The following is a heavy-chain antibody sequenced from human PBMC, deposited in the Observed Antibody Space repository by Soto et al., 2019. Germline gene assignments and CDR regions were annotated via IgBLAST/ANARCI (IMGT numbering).Heavy chain of an antibody. CDR2: ISIGSGSI. CDR1: GFTFSNYA. V-gene: IGHV3-48*02. CDR3: VRDHRWAFDF. D-gene: IGHD2-15*01. J-gene: IGHJ3*01. Sequence: EVQLVESGGGLVQPGRSLRVSCAASGFTFSNYAMNWVRQAPGKGLEWVSYISIGSGSIFYADSVKDRFTISRDDAKNSLFLQMNTLRDEDTAVYYCVRDHRWAFDFWGQGTMVTVSS.